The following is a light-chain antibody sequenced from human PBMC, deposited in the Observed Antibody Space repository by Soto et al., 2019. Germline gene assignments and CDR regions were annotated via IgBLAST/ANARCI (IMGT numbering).Light chain of an antibody. CDR2: GPS. J-gene: IGKJ1*01. Sequence: EIVLTQSPGTLSLSPGERATLSCRASQSVPTNYLAWYQHKPGQAPRLLIHGPSSRATGIPDRFSGSGSGTDFTLSISRLEHEDFAVYYCNQYAISPQTFGQGTKVEIK. V-gene: IGKV3-20*01. CDR1: QSVPTNY. CDR3: NQYAISPQT.